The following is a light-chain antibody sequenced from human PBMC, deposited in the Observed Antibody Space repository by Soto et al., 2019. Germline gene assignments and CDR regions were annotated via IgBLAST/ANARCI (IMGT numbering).Light chain of an antibody. CDR3: TSYTSYSTLDV. CDR1: SSDVGGYNY. CDR2: EVS. V-gene: IGLV2-14*01. Sequence: QYALTQPASVSGSPGQSITISCTGTSSDVGGYNYVSWYQQHPDKAPKLMIYEVSNRPSGVSNRFSGSKSGHTASLTISGLQSEDEADYFCTSYTSYSTLDVFGTGTKLTAL. J-gene: IGLJ1*01.